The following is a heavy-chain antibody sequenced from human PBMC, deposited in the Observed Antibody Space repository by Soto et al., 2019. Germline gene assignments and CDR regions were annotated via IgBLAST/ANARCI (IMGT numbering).Heavy chain of an antibody. D-gene: IGHD3-22*01. CDR1: GYTFSSYA. CDR2: IIPIFGTA. J-gene: IGHJ5*02. Sequence: SVKVSCKASGYTFSSYAISWVRQAPGQGLEWMGGIIPIFGTANYAQKFQGRVTITADESTSTAYMELSSLRSEDTAVYYCARSILYYYDSSGYSPNWFDPWGQGTLVTVSS. CDR3: ARSILYYYDSSGYSPNWFDP. V-gene: IGHV1-69*13.